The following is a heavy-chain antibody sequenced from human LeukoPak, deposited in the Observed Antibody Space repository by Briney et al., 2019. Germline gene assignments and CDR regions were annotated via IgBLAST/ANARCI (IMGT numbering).Heavy chain of an antibody. Sequence: PGRSLRLSCEASGFSFRDYGMHWVRQAPGKGLEWVAIIWYDGSYKYYADSVKGRFTVSRDNSKNTLYLQMNSLRAEDTAMYYCAKPTRGSGGSFLIDYWGQGTLVTVSS. CDR3: AKPTRGSGGSFLIDY. CDR1: GFSFRDYG. V-gene: IGHV3-33*03. J-gene: IGHJ4*02. D-gene: IGHD2-15*01. CDR2: IWYDGSYK.